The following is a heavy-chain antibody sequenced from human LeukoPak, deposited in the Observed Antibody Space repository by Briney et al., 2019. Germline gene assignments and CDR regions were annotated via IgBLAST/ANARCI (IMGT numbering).Heavy chain of an antibody. Sequence: ASVKVSCKASGYTFTDYYMHWVRQAPGQGLEWMGWINPNSGGTNYAQNFQGRVTMTRDTSISTAYMDLSRLKSDDTAVYYCARPYDSWGQGTLVTVSS. D-gene: IGHD5-12*01. CDR3: ARPYDS. V-gene: IGHV1-2*02. CDR2: INPNSGGT. CDR1: GYTFTDYY. J-gene: IGHJ5*02.